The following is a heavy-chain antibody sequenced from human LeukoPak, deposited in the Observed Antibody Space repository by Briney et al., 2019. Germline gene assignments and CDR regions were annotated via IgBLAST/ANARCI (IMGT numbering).Heavy chain of an antibody. D-gene: IGHD2-2*01. CDR1: GFTFINAW. Sequence: GGSLRLSCAASGFTFINAWMGWVRQAPGQGLEWIGRIKSKADGGTTGYAAPVKGRFISLRDASKTTLYLQMNSLKPQDTAVYYRITEMGVVVPTGIDLIDYWGQGTLVTVSS. CDR2: IKSKADGGTT. J-gene: IGHJ4*02. CDR3: ITEMGVVVPTGIDLIDY. V-gene: IGHV3-15*01.